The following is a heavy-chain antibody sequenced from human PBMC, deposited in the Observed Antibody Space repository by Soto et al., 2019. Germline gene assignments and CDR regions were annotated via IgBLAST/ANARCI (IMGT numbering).Heavy chain of an antibody. CDR3: ARGLATLPVFAFDI. CDR2: VYWNDDK. V-gene: IGHV2-5*01. CDR1: GISLSTSGVG. Sequence: AGPTLVNPTQTLTLTCTLSGISLSTSGVGLGWIRQTPGKALAWLALVYWNDDKHYRPSMKSRLTITKDTSKNQAILTMTNMDPVDTATYYCARGLATLPVFAFDIWGQGTVVTVS. J-gene: IGHJ3*02. D-gene: IGHD1-1*01.